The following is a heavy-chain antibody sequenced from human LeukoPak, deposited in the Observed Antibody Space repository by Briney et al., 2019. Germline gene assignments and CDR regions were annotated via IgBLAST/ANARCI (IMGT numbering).Heavy chain of an antibody. Sequence: ASVKVSCKASGYTFTGYYMHWVRQAPGQGLEWMGWINPNSGGTNYAQKFQGRVTMTRDTSISTAYMELSRLRSDDTAVYYCARDGPYYYDSSGYYRLDYWGQGTLVTVSS. J-gene: IGHJ4*02. CDR1: GYTFTGYY. CDR3: ARDGPYYYDSSGYYRLDY. D-gene: IGHD3-22*01. CDR2: INPNSGGT. V-gene: IGHV1-2*02.